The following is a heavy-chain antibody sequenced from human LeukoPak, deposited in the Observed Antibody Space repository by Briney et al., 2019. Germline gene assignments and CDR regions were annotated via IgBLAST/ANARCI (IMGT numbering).Heavy chain of an antibody. J-gene: IGHJ4*02. CDR3: ARGGYDFWSGYLGGGPYYFDY. V-gene: IGHV3-66*01. Sequence: GGSLRLSCAASGFTVSRNYMSWVRQAPGKGLEWVSVIYSGGTTHYGDSVKGRFTISRDNSKNTLYLQMDSLRVEDTAVYYCARGGYDFWSGYLGGGPYYFDYWGQGTLVTVSS. D-gene: IGHD3-3*01. CDR1: GFTVSRNY. CDR2: IYSGGTT.